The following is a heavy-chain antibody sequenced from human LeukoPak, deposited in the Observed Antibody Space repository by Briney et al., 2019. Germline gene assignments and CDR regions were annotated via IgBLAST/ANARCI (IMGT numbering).Heavy chain of an antibody. V-gene: IGHV3-21*06. D-gene: IGHD2-15*01. CDR1: GFTFSSYD. CDR2: ISRSSDYI. CDR3: VRDAQLLELLTPTWFAP. J-gene: IGHJ5*02. Sequence: PGGSLRLSCAASGFTFSSYDMNWVRQAPGKWLEWVSSISRSSDYIYYRDSVNGRFTISRDNAKSPLFLQMDSLTAQDTALYYCVRDAQLLELLTPTWFAPWGKGTLVIVSS.